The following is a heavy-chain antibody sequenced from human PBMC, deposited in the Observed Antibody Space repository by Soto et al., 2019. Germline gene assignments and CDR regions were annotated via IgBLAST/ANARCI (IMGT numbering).Heavy chain of an antibody. CDR2: ISASNGNR. D-gene: IGHD2-2*01. Sequence: QVQLVQSGAEVKKPGASVKVSCKASGYDFSSYGISWVRQAPGQGLEWMGWISASNGNRDYAQQFQGRVTMTSDTSRTKAYMELRSLRSDDTAVYYCVREPQRNDYWGQGTLGNVSS. CDR3: VREPQRNDY. J-gene: IGHJ4*02. CDR1: GYDFSSYG. V-gene: IGHV1-18*04.